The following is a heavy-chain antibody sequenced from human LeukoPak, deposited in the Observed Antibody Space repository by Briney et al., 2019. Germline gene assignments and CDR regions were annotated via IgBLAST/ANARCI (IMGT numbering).Heavy chain of an antibody. CDR1: GGSFSGYY. D-gene: IGHD6-19*01. V-gene: IGHV4-34*01. J-gene: IGHJ4*02. Sequence: SETLSLTCAVYGGSFSGYYWSWIRQPPGKGLEWIGEINHSGSTNYNPSLKSRVTISVDTSKNQFSLKLSSVTAADTAVYYCARAKAPRQWLGKTLDYWGQGTLVTVSS. CDR2: INHSGST. CDR3: ARAKAPRQWLGKTLDY.